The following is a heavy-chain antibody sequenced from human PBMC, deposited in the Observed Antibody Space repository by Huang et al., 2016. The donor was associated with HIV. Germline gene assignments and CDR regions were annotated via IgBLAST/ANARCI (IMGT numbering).Heavy chain of an antibody. CDR3: AKGSERSLTGPKYQYYFDY. CDR2: ISGSGSST. J-gene: IGHJ4*02. CDR1: IFTFSTSA. V-gene: IGHV3-23*01. Sequence: EVQLLESGGGLVQPGGSLRLSCAASIFTFSTSAMSWVRQAPGKGLGWVSGISGSGSSTYYAESVKGRFTISRDNSRNTLYLQMKSLRVEDTAIYYCAKGSERSLTGPKYQYYFDYWGQGTLVTVSS. D-gene: IGHD3-3*01.